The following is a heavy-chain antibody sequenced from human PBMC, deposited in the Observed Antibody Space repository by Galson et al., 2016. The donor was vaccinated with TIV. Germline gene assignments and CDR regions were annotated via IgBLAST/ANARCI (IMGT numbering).Heavy chain of an antibody. D-gene: IGHD3/OR15-3a*01. Sequence: SLRLSCAASGFTFSDFWIHWVRQTPGRGPVWVSRINGDGSDMNYADSVKGRFTITRDNGKNTLYLQMHSLRVEDTAVYYCARAGDWLGVYGLDVWGQGTTVTVAS. V-gene: IGHV3-74*01. CDR2: INGDGSDM. CDR1: GFTFSDFW. J-gene: IGHJ6*02. CDR3: ARAGDWLGVYGLDV.